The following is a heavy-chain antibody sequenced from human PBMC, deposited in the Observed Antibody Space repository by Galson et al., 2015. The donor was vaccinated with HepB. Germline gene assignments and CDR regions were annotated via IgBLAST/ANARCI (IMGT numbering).Heavy chain of an antibody. V-gene: IGHV3-48*01. Sequence: SLRLSCAAAGFTFSSYSMNLVRQAPGKGQEWVSYISSSSRTKYYADSVKGPFTISRDNAKNSLYLQMNSLRTEDTAVYYCARAGVGYWGQGTRVTVSS. CDR2: ISSSSRTK. CDR3: ARAGVGY. CDR1: GFTFSSYS. D-gene: IGHD2-8*01. J-gene: IGHJ4*02.